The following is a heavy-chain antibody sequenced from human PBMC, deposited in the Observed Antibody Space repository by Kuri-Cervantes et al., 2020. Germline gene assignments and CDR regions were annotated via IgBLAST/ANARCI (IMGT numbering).Heavy chain of an antibody. CDR2: IWYDGSNI. V-gene: IGHV3-33*08. J-gene: IGHJ4*02. CDR3: TREGTAIFSYFDY. Sequence: GESLKISCAASGFTFSSYSMNWVRQAPGKGLEWVALIWYDGSNIYYADSVKGRFTISRDNFKNTLYLQMNSLKTEDTAVYYCTREGTAIFSYFDYWGQGTLVTVSS. D-gene: IGHD5-18*01. CDR1: GFTFSSYS.